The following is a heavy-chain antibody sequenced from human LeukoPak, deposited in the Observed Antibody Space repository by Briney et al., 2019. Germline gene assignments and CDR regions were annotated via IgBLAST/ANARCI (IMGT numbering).Heavy chain of an antibody. CDR1: GFTFTGYY. CDR3: AREVYGAFDI. J-gene: IGHJ3*02. V-gene: IGHV1-2*06. Sequence: ASVIVSCKASGFTFTGYYMHWVRQAPGQGLEWMGRINPNSGGTNYAQKFQGRVTMTRDTSISTAYMELSRLRSDDTAVYCCAREVYGAFDIWGQGTMVTVSS. D-gene: IGHD5/OR15-5a*01. CDR2: INPNSGGT.